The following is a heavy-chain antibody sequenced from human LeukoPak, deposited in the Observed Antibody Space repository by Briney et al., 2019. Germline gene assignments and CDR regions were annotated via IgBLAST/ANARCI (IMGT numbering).Heavy chain of an antibody. CDR1: GFTFSSYW. J-gene: IGHJ4*02. Sequence: GGSLRLSCAASGFTFSSYWMSWVRQAPGKGLEWVSAISGSGGSTYYADSVKGRFTISRDNSKNTLYLQMNSLRAEDTAVYYCAKDYGITMIVVVIYFDYWGQGTLVTVSS. CDR3: AKDYGITMIVVVIYFDY. D-gene: IGHD3-22*01. CDR2: ISGSGGST. V-gene: IGHV3-23*01.